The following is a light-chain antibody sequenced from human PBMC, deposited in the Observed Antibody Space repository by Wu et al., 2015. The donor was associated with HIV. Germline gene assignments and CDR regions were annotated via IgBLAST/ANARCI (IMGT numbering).Light chain of an antibody. CDR1: QNINDW. CDR3: QQYNSYSRYS. Sequence: DIQMTRSPSTLSASVGDRVTITCRASQNINDWLAWYQQKPGKAPKVLIYKASRLQSGVPSRFSASGSGTEFTLTISSLQPEDYATYYCQQYNSYSRYSFGQGTKLEIK. J-gene: IGKJ2*03. CDR2: KAS. V-gene: IGKV1-5*03.